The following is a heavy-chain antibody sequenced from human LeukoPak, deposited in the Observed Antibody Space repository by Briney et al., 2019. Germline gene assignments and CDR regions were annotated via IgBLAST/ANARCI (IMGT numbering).Heavy chain of an antibody. V-gene: IGHV1-46*01. CDR1: GYTFTSYY. CDR2: INPSGGST. Sequence: GASVKVSCKASGYTFTSYYMHWVRQAPGQGLEWMGVINPSGGSTSYAQKFQGRVTMTRDTSTSTVYMELGSLRSEDTAVYYCARVPKYDSSGYWFDYWGQGTLVTVSS. J-gene: IGHJ4*02. CDR3: ARVPKYDSSGYWFDY. D-gene: IGHD3-22*01.